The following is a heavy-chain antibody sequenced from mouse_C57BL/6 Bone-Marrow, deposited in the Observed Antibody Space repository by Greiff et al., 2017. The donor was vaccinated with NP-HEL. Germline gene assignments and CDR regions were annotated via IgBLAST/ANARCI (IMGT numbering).Heavy chain of an antibody. V-gene: IGHV5-4*01. Sequence: EVQVVESGGGLVKPGGSLKLSCAASGFTFSSYAMSWVRQTPEKRLEWVATISDGGSYTYYPDNVKGRFTISRDNAKNNLYLQMSHLKSEDTAMYYCASNWGWYFDDWGTGTTVTVSS. CDR1: GFTFSSYA. J-gene: IGHJ1*03. CDR2: ISDGGSYT. D-gene: IGHD4-1*01. CDR3: ASNWGWYFDD.